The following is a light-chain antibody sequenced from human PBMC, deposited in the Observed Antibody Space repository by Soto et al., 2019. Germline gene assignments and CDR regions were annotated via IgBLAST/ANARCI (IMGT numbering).Light chain of an antibody. CDR2: FAS. J-gene: IGKJ4*01. CDR3: QHYSAWPLT. V-gene: IGKV3-15*01. Sequence: EIVMTQSPATLSVSPGEKATLSCRASQSLNNNLAWYQQKPGQGPRLLIYFASTRATGIPARFSGSGSGTEFSLTISSLQSEDFASYYCQHYSAWPLTFGGGTKVETK. CDR1: QSLNNN.